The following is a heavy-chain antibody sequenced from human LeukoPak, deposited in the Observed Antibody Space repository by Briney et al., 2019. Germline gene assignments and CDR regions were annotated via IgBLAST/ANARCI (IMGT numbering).Heavy chain of an antibody. V-gene: IGHV1-3*01. J-gene: IGHJ4*02. D-gene: IGHD2-21*02. CDR2: INAGSGNT. Sequence: GASVKVSCKASGYTFTSYAMHWVRQAPGQRLEWMGWINAGSGNTKYSQKFQGRVTITRDTSASTAYMELSSLRSEDTAVYYCARDRGDPTDYYFDYWGQGTLVTVSS. CDR3: ARDRGDPTDYYFDY. CDR1: GYTFTSYA.